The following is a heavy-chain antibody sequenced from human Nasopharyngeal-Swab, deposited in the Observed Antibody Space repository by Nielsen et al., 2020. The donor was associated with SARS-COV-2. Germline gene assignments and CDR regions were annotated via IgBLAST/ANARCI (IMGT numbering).Heavy chain of an antibody. CDR1: GFTFSSYW. J-gene: IGHJ4*02. D-gene: IGHD2-15*01. V-gene: IGHV3-74*01. CDR2: ISTDGSGT. CDR3: ARREGFCSGGTCYLDY. Sequence: GESLKISCSASGFTFSSYWMHWVRQLPGKGLVWVSRISTDGSGTNYADPVKGRFTVSRDNAKNTLYLQMNSLRAEDTAVYYCARREGFCSGGTCYLDYWGQGTLVTVSS.